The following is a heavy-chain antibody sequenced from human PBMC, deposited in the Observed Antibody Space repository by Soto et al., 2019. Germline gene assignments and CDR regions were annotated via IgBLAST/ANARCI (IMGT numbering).Heavy chain of an antibody. CDR3: ARAISSGYVDY. CDR1: GGSLSSYY. D-gene: IGHD3-22*01. V-gene: IGHV4-59*01. Sequence: SETLSLTCTVSGGSLSSYYWSWIRQPPGKGLEWIGYIYYSGSTNYNPSLKSRVTISVDTSKNQFSLKLSSVTAADTAVYYCARAISSGYVDYWGQGTLVTVSS. CDR2: IYYSGST. J-gene: IGHJ4*02.